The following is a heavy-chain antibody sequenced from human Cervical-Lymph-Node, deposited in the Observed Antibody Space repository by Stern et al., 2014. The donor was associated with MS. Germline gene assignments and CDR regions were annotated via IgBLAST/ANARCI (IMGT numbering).Heavy chain of an antibody. J-gene: IGHJ4*02. Sequence: VQLVESGAEVKKPGASVKVSCTASGYTFTDYAISWVRQAPGQGLEWMAWISAYNGDTNFAQEVQGRVSLTTDTATSTAYMELRSLRSDETAVYYCAVLSVDADFDYWGQGTLVTVSS. CDR1: GYTFTDYA. CDR3: AVLSVDADFDY. CDR2: ISAYNGDT. D-gene: IGHD5-18*01. V-gene: IGHV1-18*01.